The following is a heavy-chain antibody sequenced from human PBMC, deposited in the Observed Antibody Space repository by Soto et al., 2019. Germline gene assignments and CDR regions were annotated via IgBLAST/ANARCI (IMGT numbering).Heavy chain of an antibody. V-gene: IGHV1-18*01. CDR1: GYTFTSYG. CDR3: ARERNPTHNGFWSGYYTYQYYYYGMDV. J-gene: IGHJ6*02. Sequence: GASVKVSCKASGYTFTSYGISWVRQAPGQGLEWMGWISAYNGNTNYAQKLQGRVTMTTDTSTSTAYMELRSLRSDDTAVYYCARERNPTHNGFWSGYYTYQYYYYGMDVWGQGTTVTVSS. CDR2: ISAYNGNT. D-gene: IGHD3-3*01.